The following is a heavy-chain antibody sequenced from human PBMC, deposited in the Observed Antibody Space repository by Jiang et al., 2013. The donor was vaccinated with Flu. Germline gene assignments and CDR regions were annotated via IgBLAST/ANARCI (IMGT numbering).Heavy chain of an antibody. CDR1: GFSLSTSGMC. CDR2: IDWNGDK. Sequence: KPTQTLTLTCTFSGFSLSTSGMCLNWIRQPPGKALEWLALIDWNGDKYYSTSLKSRLTSIKDTSKNQVVLTMTNMDPVDTATYYCAQWTHGYDSSGHYFPRFDHWGQGILVTVSS. J-gene: IGHJ4*02. D-gene: IGHD3-22*01. CDR3: AQWTHGYDSSGHYFPRFDH. V-gene: IGHV2-70*12.